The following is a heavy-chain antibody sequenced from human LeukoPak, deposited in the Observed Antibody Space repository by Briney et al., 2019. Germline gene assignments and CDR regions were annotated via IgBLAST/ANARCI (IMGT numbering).Heavy chain of an antibody. Sequence: SETLSLTCTVSGGSISSGSYYWSWIRQPAGKGLEWIGRIYTSGSTNYNPSLKSRVTISVDTSKNQFSLKLSSVTAADTAVYYCARVRYYDFWSGYSIVDAFDIWGQGTMVTVSS. D-gene: IGHD3-3*01. CDR3: ARVRYYDFWSGYSIVDAFDI. V-gene: IGHV4-61*02. CDR2: IYTSGST. J-gene: IGHJ3*02. CDR1: GGSISSGSYY.